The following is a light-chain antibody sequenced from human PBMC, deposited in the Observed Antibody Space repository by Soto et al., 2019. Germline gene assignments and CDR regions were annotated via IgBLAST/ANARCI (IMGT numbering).Light chain of an antibody. CDR3: AAWDDSVRGVV. V-gene: IGLV1-47*02. J-gene: IGLJ2*01. Sequence: QSVLTQPPSASGTPGQRVTIYCSGGSSNIGRDYVYWYQQLPGAAPKLLMYSHNIRPAGVPDRFSASTSGTSASLAISGLRPEDEGDYHCAAWDDSVRGVVFGGGTKLTVL. CDR2: SHN. CDR1: SSNIGRDY.